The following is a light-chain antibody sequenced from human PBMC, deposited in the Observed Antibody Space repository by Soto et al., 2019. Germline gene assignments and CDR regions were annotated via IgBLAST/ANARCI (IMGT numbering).Light chain of an antibody. V-gene: IGLV1-44*01. CDR1: SSNIGSNT. CDR3: AAWDDSLNGRFV. CDR2: SHN. J-gene: IGLJ1*01. Sequence: QSALTQPPSTSGTPGQRATISCSGSSSNIGSNTVNWYLQLPGTAPKLLIYSHNQRPSGVPDRFSGSKSGTSASLAISGLQSEDEADYYCAAWDDSLNGRFVFGTGTKVTVL.